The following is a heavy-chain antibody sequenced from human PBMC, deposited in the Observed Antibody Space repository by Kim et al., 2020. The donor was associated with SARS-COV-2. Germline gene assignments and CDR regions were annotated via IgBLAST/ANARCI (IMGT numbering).Heavy chain of an antibody. Sequence: GGSLRLSCAASGFTFSGFSMSWVRQAPGKGLEWVSSIYGNGRSTFYADSVKGRFTTSSDSSRDTLYLQMNSLRGEDTAIYYCAKDSVPDGAWDFDYWGRGTLVTVSS. CDR2: IYGNGRST. CDR3: AKDSVPDGAWDFDY. CDR1: GFTFSGFS. D-gene: IGHD3-10*01. J-gene: IGHJ4*02. V-gene: IGHV3-23*01.